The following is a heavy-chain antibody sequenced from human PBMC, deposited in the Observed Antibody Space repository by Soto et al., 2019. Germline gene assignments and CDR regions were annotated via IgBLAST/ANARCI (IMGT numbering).Heavy chain of an antibody. Sequence: SETLSLTCTVSGASISCGGYSWSWIRQTPGKGLEWIGYINHLETTFYNPSFESRLTLSIDRAKNQFSLKLNSMSAADRAVYFCARGGGSDSLDYWGQGILATVS. J-gene: IGHJ4*02. CDR2: INHLETT. CDR3: ARGGGSDSLDY. CDR1: GASISCGGYS. D-gene: IGHD1-26*01. V-gene: IGHV4-30-2*01.